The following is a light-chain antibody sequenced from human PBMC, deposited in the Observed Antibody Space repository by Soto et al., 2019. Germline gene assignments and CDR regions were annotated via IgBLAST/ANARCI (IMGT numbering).Light chain of an antibody. V-gene: IGKV1-5*03. CDR3: QQYNSYSPDAT. J-gene: IGKJ3*01. Sequence: DIQMTQSPSTLSASVGDRVTITCRASQSISSWLAWYQQKPGKAPKLLIYKASSLESGVPSRFSGSGSGTEYTLTISSLQPDDFATYYCQQYNSYSPDATCGPGTKVDIK. CDR1: QSISSW. CDR2: KAS.